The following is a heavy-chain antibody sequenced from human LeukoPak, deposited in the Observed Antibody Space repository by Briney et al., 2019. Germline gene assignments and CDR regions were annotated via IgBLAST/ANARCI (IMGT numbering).Heavy chain of an antibody. Sequence: HSGRSLRHSCVASGFKFNDYAMHWVRQAPGKGLEWVSGLSWHSGSIGYADSVKGRFIISRDNAKNSLYLEMNSLRPEDSALYYCAKETKVGENLYYFDYWGRGTLVTVSS. CDR1: GFKFNDYA. D-gene: IGHD1-26*01. CDR3: AKETKVGENLYYFDY. CDR2: LSWHSGSI. J-gene: IGHJ4*02. V-gene: IGHV3-9*01.